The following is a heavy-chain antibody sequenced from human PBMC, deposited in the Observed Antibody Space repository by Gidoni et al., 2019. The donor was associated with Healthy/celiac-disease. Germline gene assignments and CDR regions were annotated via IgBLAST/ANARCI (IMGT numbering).Heavy chain of an antibody. Sequence: VPLVQSGAEVKRPGASVQVSCQASGYNHPGYSMHWVRQAPGQGLEWMGWNNPNSGGTNYAQKFQGRVTMTRDTSISTAYMELSRLRSDDTAVYYCARTHHRGYSGYVGYWGQGTLVTVSS. CDR1: GYNHPGYS. D-gene: IGHD5-12*01. V-gene: IGHV1-2*02. CDR2: NNPNSGGT. CDR3: ARTHHRGYSGYVGY. J-gene: IGHJ4*02.